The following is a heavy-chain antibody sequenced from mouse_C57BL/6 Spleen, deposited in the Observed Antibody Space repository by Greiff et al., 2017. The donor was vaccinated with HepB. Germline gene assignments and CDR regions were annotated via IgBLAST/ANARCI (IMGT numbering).Heavy chain of an antibody. CDR1: GYTFTSYW. J-gene: IGHJ2*01. CDR2: IDPSDSDT. Sequence: VQLQQPGAELVRPGSSVKLSCTASGYTFTSYWMHWVKQRPIQGLEWIGNIDPSDSDTHYNQKFKDKATLTVDKSSSTAYMQLSSLTSEDSAVYYCARDGYYFDYWGQGTTLTVSS. CDR3: ARDGYYFDY. V-gene: IGHV1-52*01. D-gene: IGHD2-3*01.